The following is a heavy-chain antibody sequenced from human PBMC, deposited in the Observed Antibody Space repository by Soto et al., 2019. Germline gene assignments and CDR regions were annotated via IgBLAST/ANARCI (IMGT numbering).Heavy chain of an antibody. V-gene: IGHV4-4*02. Sequence: QVQLQESGPGLVKPSGTLYLTCAVSGGSISNSHWWTWVRQSPGKGLEWIGEIYHTGSTNYNPSLKSRVTLSVDKSKNQFALKLNSLTAADSAVYYCATDMFNWGQGTLVTVSS. CDR3: ATDMFN. CDR2: IYHTGST. CDR1: GGSISNSHW. J-gene: IGHJ4*02. D-gene: IGHD3-10*02.